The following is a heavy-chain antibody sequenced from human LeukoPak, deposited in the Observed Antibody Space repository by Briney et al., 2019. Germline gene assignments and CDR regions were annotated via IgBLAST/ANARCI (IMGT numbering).Heavy chain of an antibody. J-gene: IGHJ6*03. D-gene: IGHD2-15*01. CDR2: ISYDGSNK. Sequence: GGSLRLSCAASGFTFSSYAMHWVRQAPGKGLEWVAVISYDGSNKYYADSVKGRFTISRDNSKNTLYLQMNSLRAEDTAVYYCARDCGGSCFYYYYYMDVWGKGTTVTISS. CDR3: ARDCGGSCFYYYYYMDV. V-gene: IGHV3-30*04. CDR1: GFTFSSYA.